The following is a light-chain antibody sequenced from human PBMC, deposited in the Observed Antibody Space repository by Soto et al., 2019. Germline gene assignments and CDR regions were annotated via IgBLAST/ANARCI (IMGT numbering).Light chain of an antibody. CDR2: GAS. Sequence: EIGFTCTRGTLPLYQGTRPTLPCRASQSVSNNYLAWYQQKPGQAPRLLIYGASNRATGIPDRFSGSGSGTDFTLTIGIVAPEEFAVYDCQQFGSSGTFGQGTKVDIK. J-gene: IGKJ1*01. CDR3: QQFGSSGT. CDR1: QSVSNNY. V-gene: IGKV3-20*01.